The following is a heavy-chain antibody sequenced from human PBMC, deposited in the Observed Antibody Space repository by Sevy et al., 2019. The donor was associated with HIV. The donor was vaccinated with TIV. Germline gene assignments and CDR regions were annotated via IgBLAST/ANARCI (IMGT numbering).Heavy chain of an antibody. CDR3: ATDKDYYDSSGYYHRYFDY. Sequence: ASVKVSCKVSGYTLTELSMHWVRQAPGKGLEWMGGFDPEDGETIYEQKFQGRVTMTEDTSTDTAYMELSSLRSEDTAVYYCATDKDYYDSSGYYHRYFDYWGQGTLVTVSS. D-gene: IGHD3-22*01. CDR2: FDPEDGET. CDR1: GYTLTELS. V-gene: IGHV1-24*01. J-gene: IGHJ4*02.